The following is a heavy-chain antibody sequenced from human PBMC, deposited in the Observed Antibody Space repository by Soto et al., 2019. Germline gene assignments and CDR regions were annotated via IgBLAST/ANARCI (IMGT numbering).Heavy chain of an antibody. CDR2: IIPIFGTA. J-gene: IGHJ4*02. D-gene: IGHD6-13*01. CDR1: GGTFSSYA. CDR3: ARVSRQQQIYDY. V-gene: IGHV1-69*13. Sequence: ASVKVSCKASGGTFSSYAISWVRQAPGQGLEWMGGIIPIFGTANYAQKFQGRVTITADESTSTAYMELSSLRSEDTAVYYCARVSRQQQIYDYWGQGTLVTVSS.